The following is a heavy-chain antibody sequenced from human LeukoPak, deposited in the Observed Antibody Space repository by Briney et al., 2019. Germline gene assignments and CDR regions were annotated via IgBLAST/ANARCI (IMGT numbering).Heavy chain of an antibody. CDR2: IRYDGSNK. V-gene: IGHV3-30*02. D-gene: IGHD2-2*01. J-gene: IGHJ5*02. Sequence: PGGSLRLSCAASGFTFSSYGMHWVRQAPGKGLEWVAFIRYDGSNKYYADSVKGRFTISRDNSKNTLYLQMNSLRAEDTAVYCCAKARSTSWPPLFDPWGQGTLVTVSS. CDR1: GFTFSSYG. CDR3: AKARSTSWPPLFDP.